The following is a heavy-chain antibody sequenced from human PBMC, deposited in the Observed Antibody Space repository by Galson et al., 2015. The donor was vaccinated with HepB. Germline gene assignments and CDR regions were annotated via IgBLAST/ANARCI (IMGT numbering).Heavy chain of an antibody. V-gene: IGHV3-30*18. CDR1: GFTFSHYG. CDR3: AKDQGGGFDHDAFDF. CDR2: ISYDENSK. D-gene: IGHD2-15*01. Sequence: SLRLSCAASGFTFSHYGMHWVRQAPGKGLEWVAIISYDENSKYYAASVKGRFTISRDNSKNTVYLQMNSLRAEDTAVYYCAKDQGGGFDHDAFDFWGQGTKVTVSS. J-gene: IGHJ3*01.